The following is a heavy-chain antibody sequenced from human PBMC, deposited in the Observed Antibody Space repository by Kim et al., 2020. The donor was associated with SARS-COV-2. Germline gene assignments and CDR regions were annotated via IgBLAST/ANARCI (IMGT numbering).Heavy chain of an antibody. CDR1: GFTFPNAW. Sequence: GGSLRLSCAATGFTFPNAWLSWVRQAQGKGLEWAGRLISKNAGGSTDYAAPVKGSFTKSSDELKNTLHLQMNSLNKQETDGKYITTHRMIMAQRVSNAF. J-gene: IGHJ3*01. CDR2: LISKNAGGST. V-gene: IGHV3-15*01. D-gene: IGHD6-6*01. CDR3: TTHRMIMAQRVSNAF.